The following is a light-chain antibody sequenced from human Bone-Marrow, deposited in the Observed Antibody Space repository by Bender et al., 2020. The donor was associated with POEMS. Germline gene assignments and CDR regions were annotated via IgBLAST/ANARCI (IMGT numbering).Light chain of an antibody. J-gene: IGLJ1*01. CDR3: SSYTSSSTDV. V-gene: IGLV2-14*01. Sequence: QSALTQPASVSESPGQSITISCTGSSSDVGGYDYVSWYQQHPGKAPKLMIYDVSNRPSGVSDRFSGSKSGNTASLTIFGLQAEDEADYYCSSYTSSSTDVFGTGTKVTVL. CDR2: DVS. CDR1: SSDVGGYDY.